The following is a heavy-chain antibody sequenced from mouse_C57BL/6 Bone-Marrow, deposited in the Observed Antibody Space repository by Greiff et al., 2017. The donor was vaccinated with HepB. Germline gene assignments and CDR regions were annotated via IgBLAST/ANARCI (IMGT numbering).Heavy chain of an antibody. D-gene: IGHD2-4*01. CDR2: IYPSDSET. Sequence: QVQLQQPGAELVRPGSSVKLSCKASGYTFTSYWMDWVKQRPGQGLEWIGNIYPSDSETHYNQKFKDKATLTVDKSSSTAYMQLSSLTSEDSAVYYGARMITSYAMDYWGQGTSVTVSS. J-gene: IGHJ4*01. V-gene: IGHV1-61*01. CDR3: ARMITSYAMDY. CDR1: GYTFTSYW.